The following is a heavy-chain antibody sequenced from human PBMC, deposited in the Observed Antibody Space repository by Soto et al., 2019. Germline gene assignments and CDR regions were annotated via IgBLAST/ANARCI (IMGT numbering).Heavy chain of an antibody. Sequence: ASVKVSCKASGYTFTGYYMFWVRQAPGQGLEWMGWINPNSGATNYAQKFQGRVTMITDTSISTGYMELRRLRSDDTAFYYCARGGRIGSGFEEGLEYWGQGTLVTVS. CDR2: INPNSGAT. J-gene: IGHJ4*02. D-gene: IGHD5-12*01. V-gene: IGHV1-2*02. CDR3: ARGGRIGSGFEEGLEY. CDR1: GYTFTGYY.